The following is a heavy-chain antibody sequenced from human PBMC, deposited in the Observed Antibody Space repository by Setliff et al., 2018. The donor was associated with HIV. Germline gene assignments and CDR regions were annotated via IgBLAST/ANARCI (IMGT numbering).Heavy chain of an antibody. CDR2: ILHSGST. CDR1: GFSINTGYY. J-gene: IGHJ4*02. V-gene: IGHV4-38-2*02. Sequence: PSETLSLTCNVSGFSINTGYYWGWIRQSPGRGLQWIASILHSGSTYFNPSLRSRVTISVDTSKNQFSLKLSSVTAADTAVYYCASITGSTIDYWGQGTLVTVSS. D-gene: IGHD1-7*01. CDR3: ASITGSTIDY.